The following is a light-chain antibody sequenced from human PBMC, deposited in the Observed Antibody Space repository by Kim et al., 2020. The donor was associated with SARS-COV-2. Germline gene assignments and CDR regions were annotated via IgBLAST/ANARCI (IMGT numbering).Light chain of an antibody. Sequence: EIVLTQSPGTLSLSPGKRATLSCRASQTISSAYLAWYQQKPGQAPRLLIYGASSRASGIPDRFSGSGSGTDFTLTISRLEPEDFAFYYCQQYGNSPAFGQGTKVDIK. V-gene: IGKV3-20*01. J-gene: IGKJ1*01. CDR1: QTISSAY. CDR2: GAS. CDR3: QQYGNSPA.